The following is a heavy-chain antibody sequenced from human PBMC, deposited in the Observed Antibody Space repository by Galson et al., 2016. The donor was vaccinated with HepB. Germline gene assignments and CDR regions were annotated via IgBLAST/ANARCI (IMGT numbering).Heavy chain of an antibody. D-gene: IGHD3-10*01. Sequence: PRLSCAASGFTFKEYWMSWVRQSPGKGLQWVANINEDGSVKYYVDSVRGRFTISRDNAETSVFLQLDSLTSDDTALYFCVRSFGRGAFDYWGQGTLLTVSS. V-gene: IGHV3-7*01. CDR2: INEDGSVK. CDR3: VRSFGRGAFDY. CDR1: GFTFKEYW. J-gene: IGHJ4*02.